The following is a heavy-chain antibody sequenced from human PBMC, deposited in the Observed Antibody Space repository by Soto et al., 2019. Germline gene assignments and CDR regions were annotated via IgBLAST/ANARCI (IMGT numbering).Heavy chain of an antibody. Sequence: QMHLQESGSGLVKPSQTLSLTCAVSGGSLSSSAYSWSWIRQPPGKGLEWVGFIYQSGSTYYNPSLKSRVTMSLARPQNQFSLKLSSVTAADTAVYYSARELLFYDSDGFSWDDAFDIWGQGTMVTVSS. CDR2: IYQSGST. V-gene: IGHV4-30-2*01. J-gene: IGHJ3*02. CDR3: ARELLFYDSDGFSWDDAFDI. D-gene: IGHD3-22*01. CDR1: GGSLSSSAYS.